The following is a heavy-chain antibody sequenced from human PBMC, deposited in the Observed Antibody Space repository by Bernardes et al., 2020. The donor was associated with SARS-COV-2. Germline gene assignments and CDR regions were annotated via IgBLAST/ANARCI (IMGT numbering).Heavy chain of an antibody. Sequence: GGSLRLSCAASGFTFTSYSMNWVRQAPGKGLEWVSSISSSYDYIFYADSVKGRFTISRDNAKNSLYLQMNSLRAEDTAVYYCARGSSWSANGYFDLWGRGTLVTVSS. J-gene: IGHJ2*01. V-gene: IGHV3-21*01. D-gene: IGHD6-13*01. CDR2: ISSSYDYI. CDR1: GFTFTSYS. CDR3: ARGSSWSANGYFDL.